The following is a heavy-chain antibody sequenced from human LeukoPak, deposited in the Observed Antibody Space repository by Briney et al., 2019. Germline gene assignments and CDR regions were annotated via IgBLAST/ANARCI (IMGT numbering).Heavy chain of an antibody. CDR1: VYTLTELS. V-gene: IGHV1-24*01. CDR3: ATRVGAPAFYI. Sequence: ASVKVSCKVSVYTLTELSMHWVRQAPGKGLEWMGGFDPEDGETIYAQKFQGRVTMTEDTSTDTAYMELSSLRSEDTPVYYCATRVGAPAFYIWGQGTMVTVSS. J-gene: IGHJ3*02. D-gene: IGHD1-26*01. CDR2: FDPEDGET.